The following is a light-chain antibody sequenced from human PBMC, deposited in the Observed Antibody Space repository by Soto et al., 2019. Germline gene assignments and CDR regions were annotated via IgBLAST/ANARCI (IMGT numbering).Light chain of an antibody. J-gene: IGKJ4*01. CDR2: AAS. CDR3: QQYYSYLS. V-gene: IGKV1-8*01. Sequence: AIRMTQSPSSLSAFTGDRVTITCRASQGISSYLAWYQQKPGKAPKLLIYAASTLQNGVPSRFSGSGSGTDFTLTISSLQSEDFATYYCQQYYSYLSFGGGTKVDIK. CDR1: QGISSY.